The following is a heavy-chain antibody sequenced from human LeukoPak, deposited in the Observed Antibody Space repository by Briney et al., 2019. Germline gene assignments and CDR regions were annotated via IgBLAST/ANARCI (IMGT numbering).Heavy chain of an antibody. D-gene: IGHD3-22*01. Sequence: PGRSLRLSCAASGFTFDDYAMHWVRQAPGKGLEWVSGISWSSGSIGYADSVKGRFTISRDNAKNSLYLQMNSLRAEDMALYYCAKDLVVGISGGAFDIWGQGTMVTVSS. V-gene: IGHV3-9*03. CDR2: ISWSSGSI. CDR3: AKDLVVGISGGAFDI. CDR1: GFTFDDYA. J-gene: IGHJ3*02.